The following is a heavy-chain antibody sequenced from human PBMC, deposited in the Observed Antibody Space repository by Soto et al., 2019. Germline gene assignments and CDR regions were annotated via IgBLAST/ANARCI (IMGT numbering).Heavy chain of an antibody. V-gene: IGHV3-23*01. J-gene: IGHJ3*02. CDR3: AILGITIFGVPRYPRDAFDI. CDR2: ISGSGGST. Sequence: PGGSLRLXCAASGFTFSSYAMSWVRQAPGKGLEWVSAISGSGGSTYYADSVKGRFTISRDNSKNTLYLQMNSLRAEDTAVYYCAILGITIFGVPRYPRDAFDIWGQGTMVTVSS. CDR1: GFTFSSYA. D-gene: IGHD3-3*01.